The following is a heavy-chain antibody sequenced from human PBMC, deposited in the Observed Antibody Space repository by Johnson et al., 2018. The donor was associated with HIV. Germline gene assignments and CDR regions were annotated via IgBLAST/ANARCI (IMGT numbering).Heavy chain of an antibody. Sequence: VQLVESGGGVLRPGGSLRLSCEGFGFIFGDYGLSWVRQRPGKGLQWVSGISWNGGSTGYADSVKGRFTISRDNAKKSLYLQMNSLRAWDTAVYYCARGGGCGGDCYSGYDAFDIWGQGTMVSVSS. CDR1: GFIFGDYG. J-gene: IGHJ3*02. CDR3: ARGGGCGGDCYSGYDAFDI. D-gene: IGHD2-21*01. V-gene: IGHV3-20*04. CDR2: ISWNGGST.